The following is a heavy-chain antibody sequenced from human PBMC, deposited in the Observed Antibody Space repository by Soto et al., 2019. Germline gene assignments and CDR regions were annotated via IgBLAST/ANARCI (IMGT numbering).Heavy chain of an antibody. CDR2: INPSGGST. CDR3: ASGMATIATGY. CDR1: GYTFTSYY. D-gene: IGHD5-12*01. Sequence: RASVKVSCKASGYTFTSYYMHWVRQAPGQGLEWMGIINPSGGSTSYAQKFQGRFTISRDNAKNSLYLQMNSLRAEDTAVYYCASGMATIATGYWGQGTLVTVSS. J-gene: IGHJ4*02. V-gene: IGHV1-46*01.